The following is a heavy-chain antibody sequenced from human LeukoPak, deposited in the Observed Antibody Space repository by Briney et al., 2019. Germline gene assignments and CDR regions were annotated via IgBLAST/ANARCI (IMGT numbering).Heavy chain of an antibody. J-gene: IGHJ4*02. V-gene: IGHV3-7*01. D-gene: IGHD2/OR15-2a*01. CDR2: IKQDGSEK. CDR1: GFTFSSYW. Sequence: GGSLRLSCAASGFTFSSYWMSWVRQPPGKGLEWVAKIKQDGSEKYYVDSVKGRFTISRDNAKNSLYLQMNSLRAEDTAVYYCARGSTRANSSDYWGQGTLLTVSS. CDR3: ARGSTRANSSDY.